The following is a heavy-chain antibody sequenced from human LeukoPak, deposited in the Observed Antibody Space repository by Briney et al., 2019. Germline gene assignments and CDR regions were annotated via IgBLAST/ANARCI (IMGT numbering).Heavy chain of an antibody. D-gene: IGHD2-2*01. J-gene: IGHJ4*02. V-gene: IGHV3-21*01. Sequence: PGGSLRLSCAASGFTFITYSMNWVRQAPGKGLEWVSSISSGSSYTYYADSVKGRFTISRDNSKNTLYLQMNSLRPEDTAVYYCAKDLLCSSTSCYGSGYFDSWGQGTLVTVSS. CDR3: AKDLLCSSTSCYGSGYFDS. CDR2: ISSGSSYT. CDR1: GFTFITYS.